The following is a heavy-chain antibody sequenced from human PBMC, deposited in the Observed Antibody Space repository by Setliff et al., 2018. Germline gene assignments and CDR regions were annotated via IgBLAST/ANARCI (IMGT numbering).Heavy chain of an antibody. J-gene: IGHJ4*02. Sequence: GASVKVSCKASGYTFSGYYMHWVRQAPGQGLEWMGRINPSGGSTSYAQKFQGRVTMTRDTSTSTVYMELSRLRSDDSAVYYCARGPSNYDLLTGCDCWGQGTLVTVSS. CDR1: GYTFSGYY. V-gene: IGHV1-46*01. D-gene: IGHD3-9*01. CDR2: INPSGGST. CDR3: ARGPSNYDLLTGCDC.